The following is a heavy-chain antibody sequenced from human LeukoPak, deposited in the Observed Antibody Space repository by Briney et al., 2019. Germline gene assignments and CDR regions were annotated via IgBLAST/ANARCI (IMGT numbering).Heavy chain of an antibody. J-gene: IGHJ5*02. V-gene: IGHV4-61*01. CDR2: IYYSGST. CDR1: GGSISSSSYY. D-gene: IGHD5-24*01. Sequence: SETLSLTCTVSGGSISSSSYYWSWIRQPPGKGLEWIGYIYYSGSTNYNPSLKSRVTISVDTSKNQFSLKLSSVTAADTAVYYCARGRDWFDPWGQGTLVTVSS. CDR3: ARGRDWFDP.